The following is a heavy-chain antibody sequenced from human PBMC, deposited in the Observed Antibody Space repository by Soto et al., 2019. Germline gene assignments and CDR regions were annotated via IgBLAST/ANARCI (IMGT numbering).Heavy chain of an antibody. CDR1: GFTFSSQA. CDR2: ISNDGNRK. D-gene: IGHD2-21*02. V-gene: IGHV3-30-3*01. CDR3: AIDIYSHCSVGTPDI. J-gene: IGHJ3*02. Sequence: QVQLVESGGGVVQPGGSLRLSCVASGFTFSSQAMHWVRQAPGKGLEWVAVISNDGNRKYYADSLKGRFTISRDNYMDTLYLQMNSLRVEDSAVCYCAIDIYSHCSVGTPDIWGQGTMVTVSS.